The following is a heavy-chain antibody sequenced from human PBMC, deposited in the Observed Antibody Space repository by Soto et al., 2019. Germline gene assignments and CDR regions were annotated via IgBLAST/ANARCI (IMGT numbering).Heavy chain of an antibody. CDR2: IYYSGST. CDR3: ARHQLDSTNYYYYYYMDV. V-gene: IGHV4-39*01. J-gene: IGHJ6*03. Sequence: SETLSLTCTVSGGSISSSSYYWGWIRQPPGKGLEWIGSIYYSGSTYYNPSLKSRVTISVDTSKNQFSLKLSSVTAADTAVYYCARHQLDSTNYYYYYYMDVWGKGTTVTVSS. D-gene: IGHD1-1*01. CDR1: GGSISSSSYY.